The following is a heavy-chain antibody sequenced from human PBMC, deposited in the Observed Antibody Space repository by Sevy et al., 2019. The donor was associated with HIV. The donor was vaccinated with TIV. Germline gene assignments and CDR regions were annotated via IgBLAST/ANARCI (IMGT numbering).Heavy chain of an antibody. V-gene: IGHV3-48*02. J-gene: IGHJ4*02. Sequence: GGSLRLSCAASGFPFSNYNMNWVRQTPGRGLEWVSYISRRSTTIYYADSVKGRFTISRDNDQSSLYLQMNALRDEDTAVYFCARETPISAFIDFCGPGTLVTVSS. CDR3: ARETPISAFIDF. CDR1: GFPFSNYN. CDR2: ISRRSTTI. D-gene: IGHD2-21*02.